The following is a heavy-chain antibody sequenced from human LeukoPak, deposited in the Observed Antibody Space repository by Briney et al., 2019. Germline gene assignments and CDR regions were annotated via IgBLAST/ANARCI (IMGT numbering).Heavy chain of an antibody. CDR2: SYHSGST. Sequence: SETLSLTCAVSGGSISSGGYSWSWIRQPPGKGLEWIGYSYHSGSTYYNPALKSRVTISVDRSKNQFSLKLSSVTAADTAVYYCARGYSSSRGSWFDPWGQGTLVTVSS. J-gene: IGHJ5*02. CDR1: GGSISSGGYS. CDR3: ARGYSSSRGSWFDP. V-gene: IGHV4-30-2*01. D-gene: IGHD6-13*01.